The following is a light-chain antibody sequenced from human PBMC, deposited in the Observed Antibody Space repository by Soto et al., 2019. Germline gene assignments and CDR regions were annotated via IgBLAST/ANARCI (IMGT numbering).Light chain of an antibody. CDR1: SSDVGGYNF. CDR2: EVS. V-gene: IGLV2-14*01. CDR3: SSYTLRNTLVL. Sequence: QSVLTQPASVSGSPGQSITISCTGTSSDVGGYNFVSWYQQHPGKAPRLIIYEVSSRPSGVSYRFSGSKSGNTASLTISGLQDEDEADYYCSSYTLRNTLVLFGGGTKVTVL. J-gene: IGLJ3*02.